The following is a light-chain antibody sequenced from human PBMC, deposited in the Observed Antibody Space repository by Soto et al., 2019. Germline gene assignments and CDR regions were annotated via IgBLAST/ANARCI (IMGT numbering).Light chain of an antibody. CDR3: QQRSSWPIT. J-gene: IGKJ5*01. Sequence: RTTLSFSARHSVTSYLAWYPQRPGQAPRLLITDASRRANGIPDRFSGSGSAADFTPPISSREPEDFAVYYGQQRSSWPITFGQGTRLEIK. CDR2: DAS. CDR1: HSVTSY. V-gene: IGKV3-11*01.